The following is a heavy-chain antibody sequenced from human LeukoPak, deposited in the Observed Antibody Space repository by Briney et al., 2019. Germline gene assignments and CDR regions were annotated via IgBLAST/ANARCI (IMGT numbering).Heavy chain of an antibody. Sequence: ASVKVSCKASGYTFTGYYMHWVRQAPGQGLEWMGSINPNSGGTNYAQKFQGRVTMTRDTSISTAYMELSRLGSYDTAVYYCARDALGYCSGGSCYSSLTRGQYYYYYYMDVWGKGTTVTVSS. J-gene: IGHJ6*03. CDR2: INPNSGGT. CDR3: ARDALGYCSGGSCYSSLTRGQYYYYYYMDV. CDR1: GYTFTGYY. D-gene: IGHD2-15*01. V-gene: IGHV1-2*02.